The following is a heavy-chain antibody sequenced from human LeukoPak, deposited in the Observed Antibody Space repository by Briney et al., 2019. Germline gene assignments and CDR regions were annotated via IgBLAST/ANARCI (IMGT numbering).Heavy chain of an antibody. CDR1: GGSFSGYY. Sequence: SSETLSLTCAVYGGSFSGYYWSWIRQPPGKGLEWIGEINHSGSTNYNPSLKSRVTISVDTSKNQFSLKLSSVTAADTAVYYCARGRRYYYGSGSYWYNGFDPWGQGTLVTVSS. V-gene: IGHV4-34*01. J-gene: IGHJ5*02. CDR2: INHSGST. CDR3: ARGRRYYYGSGSYWYNGFDP. D-gene: IGHD3-10*01.